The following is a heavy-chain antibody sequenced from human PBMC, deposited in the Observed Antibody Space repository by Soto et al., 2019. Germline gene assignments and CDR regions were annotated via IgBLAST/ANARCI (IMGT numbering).Heavy chain of an antibody. V-gene: IGHV3-23*01. Sequence: EVQLLESGGGLVQPGGSLRLSCAASGFTFSSYAMSWVRQAPGKGLEWVSAISGSGGSTYYADSVKGRFTISRDNSKNTLYLQMNSLRAEDTAVYYCAKAERVTAYCGGDCYPYYFDYWGQGTLVTVSS. J-gene: IGHJ4*02. CDR2: ISGSGGST. D-gene: IGHD2-21*02. CDR3: AKAERVTAYCGGDCYPYYFDY. CDR1: GFTFSSYA.